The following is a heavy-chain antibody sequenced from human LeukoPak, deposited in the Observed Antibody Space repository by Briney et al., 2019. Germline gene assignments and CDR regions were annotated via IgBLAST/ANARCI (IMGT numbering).Heavy chain of an antibody. CDR3: AREGARDTATPFDY. D-gene: IGHD5-18*01. J-gene: IGHJ4*02. CDR2: INPNSGGT. CDR1: GYTFTGYY. Sequence: VSVKVSCKASGYTFTGYYMHWVRQAPGQGLEWMGWINPNSGGTNYAQKFQGRVTMTRDTSISTAYMELSRLRSDDTAVYYCAREGARDTATPFDYWGQGTLVTVSS. V-gene: IGHV1-2*02.